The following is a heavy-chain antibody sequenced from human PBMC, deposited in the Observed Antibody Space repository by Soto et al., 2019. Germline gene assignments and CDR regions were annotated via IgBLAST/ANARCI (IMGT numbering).Heavy chain of an antibody. V-gene: IGHV3-23*01. CDR2: ISGSGGST. CDR1: GFTFSSYA. Sequence: GGSLRLSCAASGFTFSSYAMSWVRQAPGKGLEWVSAISGSGGSTYYADSVKGRFTISRDNSKNTLYLQMNCLRAEDTAVYYGAKCYYYGSGSYYYYYYYGIDVWGQGTTVTVSS. J-gene: IGHJ6*02. CDR3: AKCYYYGSGSYYYYYYYGIDV. D-gene: IGHD3-10*01.